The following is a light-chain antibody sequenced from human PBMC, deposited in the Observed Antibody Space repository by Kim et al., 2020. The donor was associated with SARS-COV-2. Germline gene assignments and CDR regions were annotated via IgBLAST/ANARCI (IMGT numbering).Light chain of an antibody. V-gene: IGKV3-15*01. J-gene: IGKJ3*01. CDR3: QQGAF. CDR2: GAT. CDR1: QSVSSN. Sequence: ATLSVSPGERATLSCRASQSVSSNLAWYQQKPGQAPRLIIDGATTRATGIPARFSGSGSGTEFTLTISSLQSEDFAVYYWQQGAFFGPGTKVDIK.